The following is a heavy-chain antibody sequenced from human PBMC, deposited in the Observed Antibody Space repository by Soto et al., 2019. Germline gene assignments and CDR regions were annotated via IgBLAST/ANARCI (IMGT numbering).Heavy chain of an antibody. Sequence: EVQLLESGGGLVQPGGSLRLSCSGSGFTFSYFGMNWVRQAPGKGLEWVSSIVGSGGIKSYADSVKGRFTISRDNSKNTLSLQMNSLRADDTAVYYCARRMVYGENSSDNWGQGTLVTVSS. V-gene: IGHV3-23*01. CDR2: IVGSGGIK. D-gene: IGHD4-17*01. CDR3: ARRMVYGENSSDN. CDR1: GFTFSYFG. J-gene: IGHJ4*02.